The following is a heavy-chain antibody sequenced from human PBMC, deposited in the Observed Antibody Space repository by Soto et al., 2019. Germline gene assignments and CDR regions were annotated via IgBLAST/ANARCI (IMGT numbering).Heavy chain of an antibody. CDR2: ISHYGNNT. Sequence: WGSLRLSCAASGFTFSSYAMHWVRQAPGKGLDLVAFISHYGNNTYYADSVKGRFSISRDNSKNTLYLQMNSLRTEDTAMFYCASTRYYYDSTTCTDNQPADHWGLGTLVTV. D-gene: IGHD3-22*01. V-gene: IGHV3-30-3*01. CDR1: GFTFSSYA. J-gene: IGHJ5*02. CDR3: ASTRYYYDSTTCTDNQPADH.